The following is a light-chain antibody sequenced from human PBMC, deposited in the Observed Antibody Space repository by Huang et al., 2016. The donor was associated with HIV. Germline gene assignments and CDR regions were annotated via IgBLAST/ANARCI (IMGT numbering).Light chain of an antibody. V-gene: IGKV3-11*01. J-gene: IGKJ1*01. CDR3: QQRSNWPPEGT. CDR1: QSISSY. CDR2: DAS. Sequence: EIVLTQSPATLSLSPGERATLPCRVSQSISSYLAWYQQQPGQAPRLLIYDASNRATGVPARFSGSGSGTDFTLTISSLEPEDFAVYYCQQRSNWPPEGTFGQGTKVEIK.